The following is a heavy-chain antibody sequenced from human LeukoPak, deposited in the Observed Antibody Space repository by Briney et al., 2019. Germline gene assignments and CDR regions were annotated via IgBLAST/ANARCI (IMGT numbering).Heavy chain of an antibody. J-gene: IGHJ6*02. CDR1: GGSFSGYY. CDR3: ASIAVAGTWYYYGMDV. CDR2: INHSGST. Sequence: SETLSLTCAVYGGSFSGYYWSWIRQPPGKGLEWIGEINHSGSTNYNLSLKSRVTISVDTSKNQFSLKLSSVTAADTAVYYRASIAVAGTWYYYGMDVWGQGTTVTVSS. V-gene: IGHV4-34*01. D-gene: IGHD6-19*01.